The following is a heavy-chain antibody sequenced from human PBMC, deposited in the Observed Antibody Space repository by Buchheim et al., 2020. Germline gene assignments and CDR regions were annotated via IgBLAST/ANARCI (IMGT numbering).Heavy chain of an antibody. J-gene: IGHJ4*02. Sequence: EVQLVESGGGLVQPGGSLRLSCTASGFTFSSDWMSWVRQAPGRGLEWVANIKQDGSAVYYAGSVRGRFTIFRDNARNSLSLQMRSLTAEDTAVYYCARLRSGVGTPLDYWGQGTL. V-gene: IGHV3-7*01. D-gene: IGHD3-10*01. CDR2: IKQDGSAV. CDR1: GFTFSSDW. CDR3: ARLRSGVGTPLDY.